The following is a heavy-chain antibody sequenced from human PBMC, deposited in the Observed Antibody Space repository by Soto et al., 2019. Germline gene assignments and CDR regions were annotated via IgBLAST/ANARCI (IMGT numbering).Heavy chain of an antibody. J-gene: IGHJ6*02. V-gene: IGHV3-33*01. CDR1: GFTFSSYG. CDR2: IWYDGSNK. CDR3: ARDTVIYYYYGMDV. Sequence: GGSLRLSCAASGFTFSSYGMHWVRQAPGKGLEWVAVIWYDGSNKYYADSVKGRFTISRDNSKNTLYLQMNSLRAEDTAVYYCARDTVIYYYYGMDVCGQGTTVTVS. D-gene: IGHD3-22*01.